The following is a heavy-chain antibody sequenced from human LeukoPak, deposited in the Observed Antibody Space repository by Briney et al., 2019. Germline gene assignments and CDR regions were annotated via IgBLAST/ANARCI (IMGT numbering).Heavy chain of an antibody. CDR3: ARVGTGDVDY. J-gene: IGHJ4*02. V-gene: IGHV3-53*01. Sequence: GGSLRLSCTASGFTFGDYILSWVRQAPGKGLEWVSAIYSGGSTNYADSVKGRFTISRDNSKNTVYLQMNSLRAEDTAMYYCARVGTGDVDYWGQGTLVTVSS. D-gene: IGHD7-27*01. CDR2: IYSGGST. CDR1: GFTFGDYI.